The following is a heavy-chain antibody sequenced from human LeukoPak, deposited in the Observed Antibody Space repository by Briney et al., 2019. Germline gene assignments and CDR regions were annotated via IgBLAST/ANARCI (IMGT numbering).Heavy chain of an antibody. Sequence: PSETLSLTCTVSGDSIISTNTYYWGWIRQPPGKGLEWIGSIYYSGSTYYNPSLKSRVTISVDTSKNQFSLKLSSVTAADTAVYYCARYDSDYAMLDYWGQGTLVTVSS. CDR1: GDSIISTNTYY. V-gene: IGHV4-39*01. J-gene: IGHJ4*02. CDR3: ARYDSDYAMLDY. D-gene: IGHD5-12*01. CDR2: IYYSGST.